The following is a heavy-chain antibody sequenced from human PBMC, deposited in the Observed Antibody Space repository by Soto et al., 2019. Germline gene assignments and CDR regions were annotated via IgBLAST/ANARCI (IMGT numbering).Heavy chain of an antibody. CDR3: ARDRPPGSWFDP. CDR2: IKQDGSEK. Sequence: GGSLRLSCAASGFTFSSSWMTWVRQAPGKGLEWVANIKQDGSEKYYVDSVKGRFTISRDNAKNSLYLQMNSLRAEDTAVYYCARDRPPGSWFDPWGQGTLVTVSS. V-gene: IGHV3-7*01. CDR1: GFTFSSSW. J-gene: IGHJ5*02. D-gene: IGHD3-10*01.